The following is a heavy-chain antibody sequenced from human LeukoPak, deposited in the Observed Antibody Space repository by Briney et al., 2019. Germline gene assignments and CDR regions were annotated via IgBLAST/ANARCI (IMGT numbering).Heavy chain of an antibody. CDR1: GFTFTNNW. Sequence: GGSLRLSCAASGFTFTNNWMTCLRPAPGKGLEWVDNVNEDGSEQNYVDSVKGRFTISRDNAKNSVYLQMNNLRVEETAVYYCARGRGWIDPWGQGTLVTISS. V-gene: IGHV3-7*01. CDR3: ARGRGWIDP. D-gene: IGHD5-24*01. J-gene: IGHJ5*02. CDR2: VNEDGSEQ.